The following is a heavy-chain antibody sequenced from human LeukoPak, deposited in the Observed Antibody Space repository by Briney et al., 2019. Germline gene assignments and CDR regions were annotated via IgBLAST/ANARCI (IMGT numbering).Heavy chain of an antibody. CDR3: AKDIKAGRVATSFDY. J-gene: IGHJ4*02. CDR2: ISWNSGSI. V-gene: IGHV3-9*01. CDR1: GFTFDDYA. D-gene: IGHD5-12*01. Sequence: GGSLRLSCAASGFTFDDYAMHWVRQAPGKGLEWVSGISWNSGSIGYADSVKGRFTISRDNAKNSLYLQMNSLRAEDTALYYSAKDIKAGRVATSFDYWGQGTLVTVSS.